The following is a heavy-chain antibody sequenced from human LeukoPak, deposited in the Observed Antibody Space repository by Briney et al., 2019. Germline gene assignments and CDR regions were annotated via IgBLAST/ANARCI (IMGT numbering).Heavy chain of an antibody. Sequence: SETLSLTCTVSGGSLNRYYWSWIRQPPGKGLEYIGYIYYDGETNYNPSLKSRVTMSIDTSRKQFSLALSPVTAADTALYYCARGDNGPFDDLFIWGQGRVVTVSS. CDR3: ARGDNGPFDDLFI. D-gene: IGHD3/OR15-3a*01. J-gene: IGHJ3*02. CDR2: IYYDGET. CDR1: GGSLNRYY. V-gene: IGHV4-59*01.